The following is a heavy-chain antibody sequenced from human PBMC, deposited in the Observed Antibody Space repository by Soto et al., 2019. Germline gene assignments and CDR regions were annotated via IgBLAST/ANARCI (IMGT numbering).Heavy chain of an antibody. Sequence: QVELVQSGVEVKKPGASVKVSCKASGYTFTNHGLSWVRQAPGQGLEWMGWISASNGDTNYAQKFLARVTVTTDTSTSTGYMELRSLKSEDTAVYYCARMVRGSKIDYYYYMDVWGKGTTVTVSS. J-gene: IGHJ6*03. CDR2: ISASNGDT. V-gene: IGHV1-18*04. CDR3: ARMVRGSKIDYYYYMDV. CDR1: GYTFTNHG. D-gene: IGHD3-10*01.